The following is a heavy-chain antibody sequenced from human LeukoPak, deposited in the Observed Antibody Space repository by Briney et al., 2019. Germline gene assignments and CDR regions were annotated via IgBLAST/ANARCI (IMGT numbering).Heavy chain of an antibody. D-gene: IGHD3-3*01. CDR3: TRGLFWSGYYSHFYMDV. J-gene: IGHJ6*04. CDR1: GITFDNST. Sequence: SLRLSCQAAGITFDNSTISWVRQAPGKGLEWLGFIRGRDPHGTTEYAASLKGRITSSRADSKRITYLQMDSLKTEDAGVYFCTRGLFWSGYYSHFYMDVWGKGTTVTVSS. V-gene: IGHV3-49*04. CDR2: IRGRDPHGTT.